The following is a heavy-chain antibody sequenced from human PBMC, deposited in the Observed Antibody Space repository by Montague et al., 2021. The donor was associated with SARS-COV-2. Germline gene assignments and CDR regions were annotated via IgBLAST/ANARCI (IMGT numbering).Heavy chain of an antibody. CDR3: ARGINSAGSYYYHLDG. V-gene: IGHV4-61*05. D-gene: IGHD2-21*01. J-gene: IGHJ6*02. Sequence: SETLSLTCTVSGGSISSSSYYWGWIRQPPGKGLQWIGSMYDSENTSYNPSLKSRVTISVDTSKIQFSLRLSSATAADTAVYFCARGINSAGSYYYHLDGWGQGTTVTVSS. CDR1: GGSISSSSYY. CDR2: MYDSENT.